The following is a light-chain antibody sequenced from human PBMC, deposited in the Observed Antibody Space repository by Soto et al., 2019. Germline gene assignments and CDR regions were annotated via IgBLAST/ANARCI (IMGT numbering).Light chain of an antibody. Sequence: QSVLTQPPSASGTPGQRVTISCSGSSSNIGSNAVNWYQQFPGTAPKLLIYRTNQRPSGVPDRFSGSKSGTSASLAISGLQSEDEANYYCAAWDDSLNGRLFGGGTKLTVL. V-gene: IGLV1-44*01. CDR2: RTN. CDR1: SSNIGSNA. CDR3: AAWDDSLNGRL. J-gene: IGLJ2*01.